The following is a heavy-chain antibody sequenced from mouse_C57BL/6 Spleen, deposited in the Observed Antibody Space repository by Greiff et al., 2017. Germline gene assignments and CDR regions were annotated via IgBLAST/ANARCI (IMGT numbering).Heavy chain of an antibody. V-gene: IGHV5-17*01. CDR2: ISSGSSTI. CDR1: GFTFSDYG. CDR3: ARGYYAVYAMDY. Sequence: EVQRVESGGGLVKPGGSLTLSCAASGFTFSDYGMHWVRHAPEKGLEWVAYISSGSSTIYYADTVTGRFTISRDNAKNTLFLQMTSLRSEDTAMYYCARGYYAVYAMDYWGQGTSVTVSS. J-gene: IGHJ4*01. D-gene: IGHD2-1*01.